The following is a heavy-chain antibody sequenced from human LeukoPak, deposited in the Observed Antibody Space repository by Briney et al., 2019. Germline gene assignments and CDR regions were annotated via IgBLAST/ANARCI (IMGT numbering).Heavy chain of an antibody. V-gene: IGHV1-46*01. CDR2: INPSGGST. Sequence: GASVKVSCKASGYTFTSYYTHWVRQAPGQGLEWMGIINPSGGSTSYAQKFQGRVTMTRDTSTSTVYMELSSLRSEDTAVYYCARDLGDIVVVPAALGYWGQGTLVTVSS. CDR1: GYTFTSYY. D-gene: IGHD2-2*01. J-gene: IGHJ4*02. CDR3: ARDLGDIVVVPAALGY.